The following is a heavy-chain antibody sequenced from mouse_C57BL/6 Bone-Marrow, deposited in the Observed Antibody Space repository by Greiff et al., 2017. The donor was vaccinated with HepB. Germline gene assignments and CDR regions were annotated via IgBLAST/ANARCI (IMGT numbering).Heavy chain of an antibody. Sequence: QVQLQQSGAELARPGASVKLSCKASGYTFTSYGISWVKQRTGQGLEWIGEIYPRSGNTYYNEKFKGKATLTADKSSSTAYMELRSLTSEDSAVYFCARTLSGRNYIDYWGQGNTLTVSS. CDR3: ARTLSGRNYIDY. D-gene: IGHD2-1*01. CDR1: GYTFTSYG. J-gene: IGHJ2*01. CDR2: IYPRSGNT. V-gene: IGHV1-81*01.